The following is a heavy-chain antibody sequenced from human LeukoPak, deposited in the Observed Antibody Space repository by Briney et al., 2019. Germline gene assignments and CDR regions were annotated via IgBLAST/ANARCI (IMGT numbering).Heavy chain of an antibody. CDR1: GYSFTSYW. D-gene: IGHD4-17*01. V-gene: IGHV5-51*01. CDR2: IYPRDSDI. Sequence: HGESLKISCKGSGYSFTSYWIGRVRQVPGKGLEWMGIIYPRDSDIRYSPSFQGQVTISADKSISTAYLQWSSLKASDTAMYYCARAYGDYEIDYWGQGTLVTVSS. J-gene: IGHJ4*02. CDR3: ARAYGDYEIDY.